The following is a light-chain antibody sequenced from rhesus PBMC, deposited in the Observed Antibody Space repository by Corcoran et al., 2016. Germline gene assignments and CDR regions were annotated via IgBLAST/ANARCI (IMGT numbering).Light chain of an antibody. J-gene: IGKJ3*01. V-gene: IGKV2S2*01. CDR1: QSLLHSNGNTY. CDR3: MQSTKDPFT. CDR2: HVT. Sequence: DIVMTQTPLSLPVTPGEPASISCRSSQSLLHSNGNTYLDWYLQKPGQAPRLLFYHVTNRECGVPDRVSGSGSGTDFTLKISRVEPDDVGVYYCMQSTKDPFTFGPGTKLDIK.